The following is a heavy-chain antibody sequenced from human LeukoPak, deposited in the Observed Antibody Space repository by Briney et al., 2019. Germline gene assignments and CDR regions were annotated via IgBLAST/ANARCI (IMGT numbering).Heavy chain of an antibody. Sequence: SETLSLTCTVSGGSLSTYYWSWIRQPPGKGLEWIGYIYYSGNSNYNPSLKSRVTMSLDTSKNQFSLKLSSVTAADTAVYYCVRRVAVRGFYGSDIWGQGAMVTVSS. D-gene: IGHD6-6*01. J-gene: IGHJ3*02. CDR3: VRRVAVRGFYGSDI. CDR2: IYYSGNS. V-gene: IGHV4-59*12. CDR1: GGSLSTYY.